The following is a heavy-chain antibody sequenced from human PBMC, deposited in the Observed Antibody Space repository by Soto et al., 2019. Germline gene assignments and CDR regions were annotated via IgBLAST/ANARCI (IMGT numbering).Heavy chain of an antibody. D-gene: IGHD3-3*01. Sequence: GGSLRLSCAASGFTFSSYGMHWVRQAPGKGLEWVAVISYDGSNKYYADSVKGRFTISRDNSKNTLYLQMNSLRAEDTAVYYCANDRYDFWSGYIDYWGQGTLVTVSS. V-gene: IGHV3-30*18. CDR2: ISYDGSNK. J-gene: IGHJ4*02. CDR1: GFTFSSYG. CDR3: ANDRYDFWSGYIDY.